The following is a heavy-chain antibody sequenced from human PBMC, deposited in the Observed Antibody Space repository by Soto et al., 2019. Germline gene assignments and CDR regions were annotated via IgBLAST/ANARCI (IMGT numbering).Heavy chain of an antibody. CDR3: AKSPRGELGTD. CDR2: INTYNGNT. V-gene: IGHV1-18*01. D-gene: IGHD5-18*01. Sequence: QVQLVQSGPEVKKPGASVKVSCKASGYTFINYAITWVRQAPGQGLEWMGWINTYNGNTNYAENLQGRVTMTTDTTTSTGYMELRSVRSDDTAVYYGAKSPRGELGTDGGQGTLVTVSS. J-gene: IGHJ4*02. CDR1: GYTFINYA.